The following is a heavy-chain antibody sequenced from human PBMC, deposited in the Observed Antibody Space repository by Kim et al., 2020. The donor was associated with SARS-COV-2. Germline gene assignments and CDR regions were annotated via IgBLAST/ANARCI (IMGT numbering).Heavy chain of an antibody. CDR3: ARDPPNYYGSELDDGGDY. Sequence: SETLSLTCAVYGGSFSGYYWSWIRQPPGKGLEWIGEINHSGSTNYNPSLKSRVTISVDTSKNQFSLKLSSVTAADTAVYYCARDPPNYYGSELDDGGDY. CDR1: GGSFSGYY. J-gene: IGHJ4*01. D-gene: IGHD3-10*01. V-gene: IGHV4-34*01. CDR2: INHSGST.